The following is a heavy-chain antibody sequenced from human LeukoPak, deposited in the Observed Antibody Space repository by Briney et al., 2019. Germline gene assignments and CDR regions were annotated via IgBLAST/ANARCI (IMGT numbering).Heavy chain of an antibody. CDR3: ARMGYSGYDSFDY. CDR2: ISGRTGAT. D-gene: IGHD5-12*01. V-gene: IGHV3-23*01. J-gene: IGHJ4*02. CDR1: GFTFTTNA. Sequence: GGSLRLSCAASGFTFTTNAMSWVRQAPGKGLEWVSAISGRTGATYYADSEKGRFTISRDNSKSTLYLQMDSLRAEDTAVYYCARMGYSGYDSFDYWGQGTLVTVSS.